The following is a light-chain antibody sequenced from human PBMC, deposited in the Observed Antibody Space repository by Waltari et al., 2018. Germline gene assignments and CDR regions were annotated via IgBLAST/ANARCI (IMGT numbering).Light chain of an antibody. CDR2: AES. Sequence: SYDLTQPPSLSVSPGQTARNTCGGDSIGSELVHWYQQTAPQAPVLVMYAESERPSGVPERFSGSKPDNTATLTIGGVEAGDEAYYYCQVCDLDSYHVLFGGGTRLTVL. V-gene: IGLV3-21*02. CDR3: QVCDLDSYHVL. J-gene: IGLJ2*01. CDR1: SIGSEL.